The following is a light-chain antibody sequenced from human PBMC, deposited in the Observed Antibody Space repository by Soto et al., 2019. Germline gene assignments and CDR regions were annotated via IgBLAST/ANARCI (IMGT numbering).Light chain of an antibody. CDR2: GNS. CDR3: QSYDSSLSAL. V-gene: IGLV1-40*01. Sequence: QAVVTQPPSVSGAPGQRVTISCTGSSSNIGAGYDVHWYQQLPGTAPKLLIYGNSNRPSGVPDRFSGSKSGTSASLAITGLQAEDEAHYSCQSYDSSLSALFGGGTKLTVL. J-gene: IGLJ3*02. CDR1: SSNIGAGYD.